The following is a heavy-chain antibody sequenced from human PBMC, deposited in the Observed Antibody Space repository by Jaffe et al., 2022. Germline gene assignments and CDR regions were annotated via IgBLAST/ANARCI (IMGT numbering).Heavy chain of an antibody. D-gene: IGHD6-13*01. J-gene: IGHJ4*02. CDR1: SYSIRNGYY. CDR2: MHPGGTT. Sequence: QVQLQESGPGLVKPSETLSLTCTVSSYSIRNGYYWGWIRQPPGKGLEWIVSMHPGGTTYYNPSLKSRVTISIDTPMNQFSLNLNSVTAADTAVYYCARVPGNRYSDYWGQGSLVTVSS. CDR3: ARVPGNRYSDY. V-gene: IGHV4-38-2*02.